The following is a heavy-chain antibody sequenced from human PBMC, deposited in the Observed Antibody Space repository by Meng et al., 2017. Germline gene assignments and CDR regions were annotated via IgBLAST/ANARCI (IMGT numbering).Heavy chain of an antibody. CDR3: GRDQGRELINH. D-gene: IGHD1-7*01. CDR1: GGSISSGDYY. J-gene: IGHJ4*02. Sequence: QVQLQQSGPGLVKSSQTLSLTCTVSGGSISSGDYYWSWIRQPPGKGLEWIGYIYYSGSTYYNPSLKSRVTISLDTSKNQFSLNLSSVTAADTAVYYCGRDQGRELINHWGQGTLVTVSS. V-gene: IGHV4-30-4*01. CDR2: IYYSGST.